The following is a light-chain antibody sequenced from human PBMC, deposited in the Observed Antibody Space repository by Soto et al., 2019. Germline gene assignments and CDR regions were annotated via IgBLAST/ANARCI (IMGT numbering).Light chain of an antibody. V-gene: IGKV3-20*01. CDR2: GAS. J-gene: IGKJ1*01. CDR3: QQYGSTQT. Sequence: ENVLTQSPGTLSLSTGERATLSCRASQSVSSNYLAWYQQKPGQAPRLLIYGASSRATGIPDRFSGSGSGTDFTLTISRLEPEDFAVYYCQQYGSTQTFGQGTKVDIK. CDR1: QSVSSNY.